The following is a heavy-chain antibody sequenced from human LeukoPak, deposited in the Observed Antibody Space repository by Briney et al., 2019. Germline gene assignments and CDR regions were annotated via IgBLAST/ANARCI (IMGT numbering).Heavy chain of an antibody. CDR3: ASYDSSGYTNPPFDY. V-gene: IGHV3-23*01. CDR2: ISYSGGNT. CDR1: GFTLSTYA. Sequence: SGGSLRLSCAASGFTLSTYALSWVRQAPGKGLEWVSVISYSGGNTYYADSVKGRFTISRDNSKNTLYLQMNSLRADDTAVYYCASYDSSGYTNPPFDYWGQGTLVTVSS. J-gene: IGHJ4*02. D-gene: IGHD3-22*01.